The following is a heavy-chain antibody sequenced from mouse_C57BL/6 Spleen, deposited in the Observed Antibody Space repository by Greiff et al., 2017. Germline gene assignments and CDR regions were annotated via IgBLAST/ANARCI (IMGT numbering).Heavy chain of an antibody. D-gene: IGHD2-5*01. V-gene: IGHV1-59*01. J-gene: IGHJ2*01. CDR1: GYTFTSYW. CDR3: ARSYSNYCDY. CDR2: IDPSDSYT. Sequence: QVQLQQPGAELVRPGTSVKLSCKASGYTFTSYWMHWVKQRPGQGLEWIGVIDPSDSYTNYNQKFKGKATLTVDTSSSTAYMQRSSLTSEDSAVYYCARSYSNYCDYWGQGTTLTVSS.